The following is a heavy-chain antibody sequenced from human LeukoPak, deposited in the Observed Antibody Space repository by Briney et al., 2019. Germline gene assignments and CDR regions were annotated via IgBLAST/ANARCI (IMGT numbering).Heavy chain of an antibody. CDR3: ARDSGSGSNDY. D-gene: IGHD1-26*01. CDR2: ISAGNSNT. V-gene: IGHV1-3*01. Sequence: ASVKVPCKASGYTFTSYAIHWVRQAPGQRLEWMGWISAGNSNTKYSQNFQGRVTFISNTSATTAFMELSSLRSEDAAVYYCARDSGSGSNDYWGQGTLVTVSS. J-gene: IGHJ4*02. CDR1: GYTFTSYA.